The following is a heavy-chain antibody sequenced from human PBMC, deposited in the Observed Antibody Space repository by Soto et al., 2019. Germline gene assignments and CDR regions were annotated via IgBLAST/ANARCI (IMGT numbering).Heavy chain of an antibody. CDR1: GFPFNDYS. CDR3: ASPRGPRGYGLIDY. CDR2: INPSSDSV. J-gene: IGHJ4*02. D-gene: IGHD5-12*01. V-gene: IGHV3-21*04. Sequence: EVHVVESGGGLVKPGGSLRLACAASGFPFNDYSWNWVRQAPGKGLEWVASINPSSDSVYYADSVKGRFTISRDKAKNTLYLQMNSLRAEDTAVYYCASPRGPRGYGLIDYWGQGTLVTVSS.